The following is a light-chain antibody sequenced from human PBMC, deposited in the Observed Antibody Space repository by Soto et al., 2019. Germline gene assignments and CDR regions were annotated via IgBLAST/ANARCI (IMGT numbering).Light chain of an antibody. CDR3: QQDNDWPPIT. CDR2: DAS. CDR1: QSVSSD. Sequence: EVIMTQSPATLSVSPGERATLSCRASQSVSSDLAWYQQKPGQAPRLLIYDASTRATGIPARFSGSGSGTEFAITISSLQSEDFAIYYCQQDNDWPPITFGPGTKVEIK. J-gene: IGKJ3*01. V-gene: IGKV3-15*01.